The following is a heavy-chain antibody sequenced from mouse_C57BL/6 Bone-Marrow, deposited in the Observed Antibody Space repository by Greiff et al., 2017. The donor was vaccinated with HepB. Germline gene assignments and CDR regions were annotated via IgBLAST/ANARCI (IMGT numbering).Heavy chain of an antibody. CDR2: IDPEDGET. D-gene: IGHD1-2*01. CDR1: GSNIKDYY. J-gene: IGHJ1*03. Sequence: LQQSGAELVKPGASVKLSCTAPGSNIKDYYMHWVKQRTEQGLEWIGRIDPEDGETKYAPKFQGKSTLTADTSSNTAYLQLSSLTSEDTSVYYCASRALLRGYIYVCGTGTTVTVSS. V-gene: IGHV14-2*01. CDR3: ASRALLRGYIYV.